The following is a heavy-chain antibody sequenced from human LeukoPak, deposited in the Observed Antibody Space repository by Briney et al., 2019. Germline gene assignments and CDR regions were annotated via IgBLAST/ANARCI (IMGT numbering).Heavy chain of an antibody. CDR1: GFTFSRSA. CDR2: ISDSGTNT. CDR3: VKYYRGPVHYYFDY. Sequence: AGGSLTLSCAASGFTFSRSAMSWVRQAPGKVLEWVSVISDSGTNTYYADSVKGRFTISRDSSKNTLFLQMNSLGTEDTAVYYCVKYYRGPVHYYFDYWGQGNLVTVSS. D-gene: IGHD3-16*02. J-gene: IGHJ4*02. V-gene: IGHV3-23*01.